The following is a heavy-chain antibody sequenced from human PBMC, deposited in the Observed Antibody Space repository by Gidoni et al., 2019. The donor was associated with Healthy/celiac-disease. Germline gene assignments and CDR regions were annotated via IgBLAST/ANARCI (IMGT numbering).Heavy chain of an antibody. D-gene: IGHD3-3*01. CDR3: ARDAYDSTLLYYYYGMDV. CDR1: GFTFSSYS. J-gene: IGHJ6*02. CDR2: ISSSSSYI. Sequence: EVQLVESGGGLVKPGGSLRLSCAASGFTFSSYSMNWVRQAPGKGLEWVSSISSSSSYIYYADSVKGRFTISRDNANNSLYLQMNSLRAEDTAVYYCARDAYDSTLLYYYYGMDVWGQGTTVTVSS. V-gene: IGHV3-21*01.